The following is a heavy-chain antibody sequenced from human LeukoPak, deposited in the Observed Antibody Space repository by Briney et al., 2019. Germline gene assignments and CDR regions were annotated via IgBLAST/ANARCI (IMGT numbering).Heavy chain of an antibody. D-gene: IGHD2-2*01. CDR3: ARLVGYQLPRGNYYYYYMDV. CDR1: GGSISSYY. Sequence: SETQSLTCTVSGGSISSYYWSWIRQPPGKGLEWIGYIYTSGSTNYNPSLKSRVTISVDTSKNQFSLKLSSVTAADTAVYYCARLVGYQLPRGNYYYYYMDVWGKGTTVTVSS. CDR2: IYTSGST. V-gene: IGHV4-4*09. J-gene: IGHJ6*03.